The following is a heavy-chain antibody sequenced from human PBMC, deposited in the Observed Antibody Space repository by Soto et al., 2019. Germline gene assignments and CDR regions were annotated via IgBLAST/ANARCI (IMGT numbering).Heavy chain of an antibody. V-gene: IGHV3-30-3*01. CDR1: GFTFSSYA. CDR2: ISHDGSKK. D-gene: IGHD3-9*01. CDR3: AKVSRALRNLTPDLAY. J-gene: IGHJ4*02. Sequence: LRLSCAASGFTFSSYAIHWVRQAPGKGLEWVAVISHDGSKKYYGDSVKGRFTISRDNSKNTLYIQMNSLRAEDTAVYYCAKVSRALRNLTPDLAYWGQGTLVTVSS.